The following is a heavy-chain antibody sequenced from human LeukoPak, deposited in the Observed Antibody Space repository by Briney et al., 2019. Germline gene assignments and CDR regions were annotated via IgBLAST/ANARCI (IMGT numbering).Heavy chain of an antibody. D-gene: IGHD1-26*01. V-gene: IGHV4-38-2*02. CDR2: IYHSGRT. CDR3: ASPTEWELRGYDY. Sequence: SETLSLTCTVSGYSISSGYYWGWIRQPPGKRLEWIGSIYHSGRTYYNPSLKSRVTISVDTSKNQFSLKLSSVTAADTAVYYCASPTEWELRGYDYWGQGTLVTVSS. CDR1: GYSISSGYY. J-gene: IGHJ4*02.